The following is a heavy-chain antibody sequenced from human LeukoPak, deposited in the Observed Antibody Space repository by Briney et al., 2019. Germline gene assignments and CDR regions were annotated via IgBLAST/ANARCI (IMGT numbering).Heavy chain of an antibody. Sequence: SETLSLTCTVSGGSISSYYWSWIRQSAGKGLEWIGRIYKNGGTYYNPSLKSRVTMSVDTSKNQFSLKLNSVTAVDTALYYCARDREWLIPGYFDLWGRGSLVTVSS. D-gene: IGHD6-19*01. CDR2: IYKNGGT. J-gene: IGHJ2*01. CDR3: ARDREWLIPGYFDL. CDR1: GGSISSYY. V-gene: IGHV4-4*07.